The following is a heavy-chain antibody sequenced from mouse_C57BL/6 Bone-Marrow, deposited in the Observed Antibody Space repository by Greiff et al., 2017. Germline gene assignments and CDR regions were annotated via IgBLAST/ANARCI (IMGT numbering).Heavy chain of an antibody. Sequence: QVQLQQSGPGLVQPSQSLSITCTVSGFSLTSSGVHCVRQSPGKGLEWLGVIWRGGSTDYNAAFMSRLSTTKDNSKSPVFFKMNSLQADDTAIYYCAKNTPPTIVTSYYYAMDYWGQGTSGTVSS. D-gene: IGHD2-5*01. CDR2: IWRGGST. CDR1: GFSLTSSG. J-gene: IGHJ4*01. V-gene: IGHV2-5*01. CDR3: AKNTPPTIVTSYYYAMDY.